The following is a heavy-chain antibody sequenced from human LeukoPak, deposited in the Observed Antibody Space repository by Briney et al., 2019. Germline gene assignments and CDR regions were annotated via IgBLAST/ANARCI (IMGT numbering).Heavy chain of an antibody. J-gene: IGHJ5*02. D-gene: IGHD1-26*01. CDR2: ISGSGGST. Sequence: GGSLRLSCAASGFTFSSYAMSWVRQAPGKGLEWVSAISGSGGSTYYADSVKGRFTISRDNSKNTLYLQMNSLRAEDTAVYYCAKSGYPSGSLNWFDPWGQGTLVTVSS. CDR1: GFTFSSYA. CDR3: AKSGYPSGSLNWFDP. V-gene: IGHV3-23*01.